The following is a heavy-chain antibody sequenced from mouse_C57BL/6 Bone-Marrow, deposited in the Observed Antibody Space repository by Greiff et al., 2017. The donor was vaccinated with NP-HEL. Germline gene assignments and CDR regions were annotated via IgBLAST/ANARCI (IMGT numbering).Heavy chain of an antibody. Sequence: EVQLQESGPELVKPGASVKIPCKASGYTFTDYNMDWVKQSHGKSLEWIGDINPNNGGTIYNQKFKGKATLTVDKSSSTAYMELRSLTSEDTAVYYCARANWDERGFAYWGQGTLVTVSA. CDR1: GYTFTDYN. D-gene: IGHD4-1*01. V-gene: IGHV1-18*01. J-gene: IGHJ3*01. CDR2: INPNNGGT. CDR3: ARANWDERGFAY.